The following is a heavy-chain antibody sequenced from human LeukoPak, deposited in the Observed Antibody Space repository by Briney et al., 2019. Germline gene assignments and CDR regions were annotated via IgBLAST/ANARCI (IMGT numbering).Heavy chain of an antibody. J-gene: IGHJ4*02. Sequence: GGSLRLSCAASGFTFSNAWMSWVRQAPGKGLEWVSVISDGGSTSYADSVKGRFTISRDTSKNTLYLQMNSLRAEDTAVYYCARGSYNWNFPGDYWGQGTLVTVSS. CDR1: GFTFSNAW. V-gene: IGHV3-53*01. CDR3: ARGSYNWNFPGDY. D-gene: IGHD1-7*01. CDR2: ISDGGST.